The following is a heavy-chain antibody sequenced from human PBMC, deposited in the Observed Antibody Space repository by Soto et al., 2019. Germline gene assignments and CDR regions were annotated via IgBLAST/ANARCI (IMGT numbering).Heavy chain of an antibody. CDR3: ASSVGATIVGYHCDY. CDR1: GFTFSNYA. J-gene: IGHJ4*02. V-gene: IGHV3-30-3*01. CDR2: ISYDGSDK. D-gene: IGHD1-26*01. Sequence: QVHLVESGGGVVQPGRSLRLSCTASGFTFSNYALHWVRQAPGKGLEWVAVISYDGSDKDYADSVKGRFTISRDNYKNTLYLQMNSLKDEDTAVYYCASSVGATIVGYHCDYWGQGTLVTVSS.